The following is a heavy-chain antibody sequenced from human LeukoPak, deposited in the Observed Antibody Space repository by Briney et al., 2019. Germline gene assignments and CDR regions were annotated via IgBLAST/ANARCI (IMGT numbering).Heavy chain of an antibody. CDR2: ISGSGGST. D-gene: IGHD3-9*01. Sequence: GGSLRLSCAASGFTFSSYAMSWVRQAPGKGLEWVSAISGSGGSTYYADSVKGRFTISRDNSKNTLYLQMNSLRAEDTAVYYCAKDMRFAWTPYYFDYWGQGTLSPSPQ. J-gene: IGHJ4*02. CDR1: GFTFSSYA. V-gene: IGHV3-23*01. CDR3: AKDMRFAWTPYYFDY.